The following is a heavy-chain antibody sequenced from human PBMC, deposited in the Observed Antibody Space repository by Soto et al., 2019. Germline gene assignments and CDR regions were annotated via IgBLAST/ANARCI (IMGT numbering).Heavy chain of an antibody. V-gene: IGHV3-30*03. J-gene: IGHJ5*02. CDR3: SRGIKGGLDA. Sequence: QVQLAETGGGVVQPGRSLRLSCETSGFVSNDYDIHWVRQAPGKGLAWLASISYDGSNKYYADSVKGRFTISRDNSKNTLSLQINSLGAEDTAVYYCSRGIKGGLDAWGPGTLVTVSS. CDR2: ISYDGSNK. CDR1: GFVSNDYD. D-gene: IGHD2-21*01.